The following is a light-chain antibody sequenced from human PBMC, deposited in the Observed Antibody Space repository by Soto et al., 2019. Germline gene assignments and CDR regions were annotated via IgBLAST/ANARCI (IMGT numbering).Light chain of an antibody. Sequence: EIVMTQSPATLSVSPGERATLSCRASQSVSSNLAWYQQKPGQAPRLLIFGASTRATGIPARFSGSGSGTEFTLTISSLQSEDFAFYYCQQYNSWPPRTFGQGTKLEIK. CDR3: QQYNSWPPRT. CDR1: QSVSSN. CDR2: GAS. V-gene: IGKV3-15*01. J-gene: IGKJ2*01.